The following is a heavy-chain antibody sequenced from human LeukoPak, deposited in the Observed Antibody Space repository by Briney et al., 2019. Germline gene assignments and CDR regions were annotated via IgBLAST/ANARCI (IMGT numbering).Heavy chain of an antibody. D-gene: IGHD2/OR15-2a*01. CDR1: GFAFNTYS. CDR3: ARDFYDGFALDY. V-gene: IGHV3-21*03. Sequence: TGGSLRLSCAASGFAFNTYSMNWVRQAPGKGLEWVSFIFSSSTYIYYTDSVKGRFTISRDNARNSLYLQMDNLRAEDTGVYYCARDFYDGFALDYWGQGTLVTVSS. J-gene: IGHJ4*02. CDR2: IFSSSTYI.